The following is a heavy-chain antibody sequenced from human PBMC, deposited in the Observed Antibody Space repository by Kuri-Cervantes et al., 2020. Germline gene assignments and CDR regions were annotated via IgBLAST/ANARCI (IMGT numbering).Heavy chain of an antibody. CDR2: ISYDGSNK. D-gene: IGHD6-19*01. V-gene: IGHV3-30*18. CDR3: AKEGSWSGWPMEYFQH. CDR1: GFTFSSYG. J-gene: IGHJ1*01. Sequence: GESLKISCAASGFTFSSYGMHWVRQAPGKGLEWVAVISYDGSNKYYADSVKGRFTISRDNSKNTLYLQMNSLRAEDTAVYYCAKEGSWSGWPMEYFQHRGQGTLVTVSS.